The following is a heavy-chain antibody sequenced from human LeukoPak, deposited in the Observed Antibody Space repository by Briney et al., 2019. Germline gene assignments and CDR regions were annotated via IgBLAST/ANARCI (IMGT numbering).Heavy chain of an antibody. CDR3: AKELARYVVYYFDY. Sequence: QPGGSLRLSCAASGFSFNSYAIHWVRQAPGKGLEWVSAISGSGGSTYYADSVKGRFTISRDNSKNTLYLQMNSLRAEDTAVYYCAKELARYVVYYFDYWGQGTLVTVSS. D-gene: IGHD2-2*01. V-gene: IGHV3-23*01. CDR1: GFSFNSYA. CDR2: ISGSGGST. J-gene: IGHJ4*02.